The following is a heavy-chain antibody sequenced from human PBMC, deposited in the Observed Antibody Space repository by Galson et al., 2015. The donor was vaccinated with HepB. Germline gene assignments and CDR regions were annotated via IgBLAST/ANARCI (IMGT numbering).Heavy chain of an antibody. J-gene: IGHJ3*02. D-gene: IGHD3-3*01. Sequence: SVKVSCKASGYTFTSYGISWVRQAPGQGLEWMGWISAYNGNTNYAQKLQGRVTMTTDTSTSTAYMELRSLRSDDTAVYYCARSARDFWSGYYGAFDIWGQGTMVTVSS. V-gene: IGHV1-18*04. CDR3: ARSARDFWSGYYGAFDI. CDR1: GYTFTSYG. CDR2: ISAYNGNT.